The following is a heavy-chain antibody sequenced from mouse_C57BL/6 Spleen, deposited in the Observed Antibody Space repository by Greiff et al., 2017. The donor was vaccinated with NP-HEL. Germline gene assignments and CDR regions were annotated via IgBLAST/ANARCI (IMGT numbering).Heavy chain of an antibody. J-gene: IGHJ4*01. CDR1: GYTFTSYW. CDR3: ASGVGSYYAMDY. V-gene: IGHV1-52*01. CDR2: IDPSDSET. Sequence: QVQLQQPGAELVRPGSSVKLSCKASGYTFTSYWMHWVKQRPIQGLEWIGNIDPSDSETHYNQKFKDKATLTVDKSSSTAYMQLSSLTSEDSAVYYCASGVGSYYAMDYWGQGTSVTVSS.